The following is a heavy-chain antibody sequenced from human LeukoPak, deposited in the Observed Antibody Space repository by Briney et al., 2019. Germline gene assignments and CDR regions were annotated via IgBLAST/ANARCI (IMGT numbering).Heavy chain of an antibody. V-gene: IGHV3-48*04. CDR2: IDLSGSTL. CDR3: ARGHRIG. J-gene: IGHJ4*02. D-gene: IGHD2/OR15-2a*01. Sequence: GGSLRLSCAASGFTFSSYTMNWVRQAPGKGLEWVSYIDLSGSTLYYVDSVKGRFTISRDNAKNSLYLQMNSLRAEDTAVYYCARGHRIGWGQGTLVTVSS. CDR1: GFTFSSYT.